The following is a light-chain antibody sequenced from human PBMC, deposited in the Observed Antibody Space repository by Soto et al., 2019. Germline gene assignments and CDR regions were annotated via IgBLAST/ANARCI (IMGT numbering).Light chain of an antibody. CDR1: TSDIGGYDY. CDR3: SSYTTSDTLI. V-gene: IGLV2-14*01. Sequence: QSALTQPASVSGSPGQSITISCTGTTSDIGGYDYVSWYQQHPGKAPKLMIYEVINRPSGVSNRFSGSKFRNTASLTISGLQSEDEADYYSSSYTTSDTLIFGGGTKLTVL. CDR2: EVI. J-gene: IGLJ2*01.